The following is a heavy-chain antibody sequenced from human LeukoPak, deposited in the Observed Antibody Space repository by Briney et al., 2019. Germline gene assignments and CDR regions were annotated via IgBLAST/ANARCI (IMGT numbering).Heavy chain of an antibody. Sequence: SETLSLTCTVSGGSISSYYWSWIRQPPGEGLEWIGYIYYSGSTNYNPSLKSRVTISVDTSKNQFSLKLSSVTAADTTVYYCARGGNDKDYYYYMDVWGKGTTVTISS. V-gene: IGHV4-59*01. CDR1: GGSISSYY. J-gene: IGHJ6*03. D-gene: IGHD1-1*01. CDR2: IYYSGST. CDR3: ARGGNDKDYYYYMDV.